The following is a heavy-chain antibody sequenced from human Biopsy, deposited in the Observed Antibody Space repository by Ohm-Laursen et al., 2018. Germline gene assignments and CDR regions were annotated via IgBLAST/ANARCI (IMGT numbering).Heavy chain of an antibody. D-gene: IGHD3-10*01. V-gene: IGHV3-11*01. CDR1: GFIFDDYA. J-gene: IGHJ4*02. CDR2: ISNSGGTI. Sequence: SLRLSCAASGFIFDDYAMHWVRQAPGKRLEWVSYISNSGGTIFYADSVKGRFTVSRDNAKNSLYLQMNSLTVEDTAVYYCARDGAGSYHDYWGQGTLVTVSS. CDR3: ARDGAGSYHDY.